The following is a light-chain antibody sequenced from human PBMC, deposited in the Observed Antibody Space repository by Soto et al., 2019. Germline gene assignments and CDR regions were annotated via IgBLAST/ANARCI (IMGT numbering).Light chain of an antibody. CDR1: QSVRSH. J-gene: IGKJ5*01. Sequence: IVMTQSPATLSVSPGEGVTLSCRASQSVRSHLAWYQQKPGQPPRLLIYGASTRATGIPARFSGSGFGTEFTLTISSLQSEDFAVYYCQQYKNWPLVGQGTRLEIK. CDR2: GAS. V-gene: IGKV3-15*01. CDR3: QQYKNWPL.